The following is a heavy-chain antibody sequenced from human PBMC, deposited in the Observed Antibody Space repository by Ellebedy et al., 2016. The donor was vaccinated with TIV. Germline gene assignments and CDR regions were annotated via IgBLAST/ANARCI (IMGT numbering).Heavy chain of an antibody. Sequence: ASVKVSCXASGYTFTNYGISWVRQAPGQGLEWIGWISANNGNTNYAHAEKLQGRVTMTTDTSTSTAYMELRSLRSDDSAVYYCARFLHCSSTACHNNWFNPWGQGTLVTVSS. CDR1: GYTFTNYG. V-gene: IGHV1-18*01. CDR2: ISANNGNT. D-gene: IGHD2-2*02. J-gene: IGHJ5*02. CDR3: ARFLHCSSTACHNNWFNP.